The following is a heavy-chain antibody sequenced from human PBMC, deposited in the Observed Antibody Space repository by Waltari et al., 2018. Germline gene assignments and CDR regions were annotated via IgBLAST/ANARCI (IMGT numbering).Heavy chain of an antibody. CDR1: GFTVSRNY. CDR2: IYSGGST. Sequence: EVQLVESGGGLIQPGGSLRLSCAASGFTVSRNYMSWVRQAPGKGLEWVSVIYSGGSTYYADSVKGRFTISRDNSKNTLYLQMNSLRAEDTAVYYCASVTGYYYYYGMDVWGQGTTVTVSS. CDR3: ASVTGYYYYYGMDV. D-gene: IGHD1-20*01. V-gene: IGHV3-53*01. J-gene: IGHJ6*02.